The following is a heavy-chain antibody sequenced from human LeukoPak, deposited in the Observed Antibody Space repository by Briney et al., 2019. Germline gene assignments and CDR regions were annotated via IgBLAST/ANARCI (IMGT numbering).Heavy chain of an antibody. J-gene: IGHJ4*02. CDR2: IKQDGSEK. D-gene: IGHD3-3*01. CDR3: ARTDRDPFTIFGVVGLFDY. CDR1: GFTFSSYW. V-gene: IGHV3-7*01. Sequence: GGSLRLSCAASGFTFSSYWMSWVRQAPGKGLEWVANIKQDGSEKYYVDSVKGRFTISRDNAKNSLYLQMNSLRAEDTAVYYCARTDRDPFTIFGVVGLFDYWGQGTLVTVSS.